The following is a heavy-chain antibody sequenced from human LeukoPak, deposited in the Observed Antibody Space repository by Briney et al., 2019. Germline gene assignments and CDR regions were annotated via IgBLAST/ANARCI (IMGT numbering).Heavy chain of an antibody. J-gene: IGHJ4*02. Sequence: PGGSLRLSCAASGFAFSVYEMYWVRQAPGKGLEWVSYISSSGGTRYYAESVKGRFTISRDNAKNSLYLQMNSLRAEDTAVYYCATLTVASSFDYWGQGTLVTVSS. CDR2: ISSSGGTR. CDR3: ATLTVASSFDY. CDR1: GFAFSVYE. V-gene: IGHV3-48*03. D-gene: IGHD6-19*01.